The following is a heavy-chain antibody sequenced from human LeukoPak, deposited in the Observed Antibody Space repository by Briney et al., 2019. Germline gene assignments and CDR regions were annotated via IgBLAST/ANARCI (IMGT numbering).Heavy chain of an antibody. V-gene: IGHV1-46*01. J-gene: IGHJ4*02. Sequence: ASVKVSCKASGYTFTSYYMHWVRQAPGQGLEWMGIINPSGGSTSYAQKFQGRVTMTRDTSTSTVYMELSSLRSEDTAVYYCARDHDYVWGSYRKTLGYWGQGTLVTVSS. CDR3: ARDHDYVWGSYRKTLGY. CDR1: GYTFTSYY. CDR2: INPSGGST. D-gene: IGHD3-16*02.